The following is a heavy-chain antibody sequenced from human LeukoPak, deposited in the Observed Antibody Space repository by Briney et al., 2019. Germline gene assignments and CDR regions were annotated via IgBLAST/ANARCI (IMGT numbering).Heavy chain of an antibody. Sequence: SETLSLTCAVYGGSFSGYYWSWIRQPPGKGLEWIGEINNSGSTNYNPSLKSRVTISLDTSKNQFSMKLSYVAAADTAVYYCARDRARITMIVVVTDNWFDPWGQGTLVTVSS. CDR2: INNSGST. J-gene: IGHJ5*02. V-gene: IGHV4-34*01. CDR3: ARDRARITMIVVVTDNWFDP. CDR1: GGSFSGYY. D-gene: IGHD3-22*01.